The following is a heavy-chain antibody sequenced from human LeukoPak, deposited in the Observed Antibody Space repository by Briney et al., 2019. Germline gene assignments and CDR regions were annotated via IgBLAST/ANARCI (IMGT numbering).Heavy chain of an antibody. CDR1: GYTFTNYG. CDR3: ARGRALYYDILTGYYGGYFDY. Sequence: ASVKVSCKASGYTFTNYGISWVRQAPGQGLEWMGWISTYHGSTNYAQKLQGRVTMTTDTSTSTAYMELGSLRSDDTAVYYCARGRALYYDILTGYYGGYFDYWGQGTLVTVSS. D-gene: IGHD3-9*01. J-gene: IGHJ4*02. V-gene: IGHV1-18*01. CDR2: ISTYHGST.